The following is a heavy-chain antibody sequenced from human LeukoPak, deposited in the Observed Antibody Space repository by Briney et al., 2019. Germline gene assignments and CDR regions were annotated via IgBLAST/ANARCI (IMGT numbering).Heavy chain of an antibody. CDR2: FDPEDGVT. J-gene: IGHJ4*02. D-gene: IGHD2-21*02. Sequence: ASVKVSCKVSGYSLTEVSLHWVRLTPGKGLEWVGGFDPEDGVTAYAQRFQGRVSMTGDPSADTAYMELNSLTSEDTAVYFCATDVGALTAPGSGLDCWGQGTLVTVSP. V-gene: IGHV1-24*01. CDR1: GYSLTEVS. CDR3: ATDVGALTAPGSGLDC.